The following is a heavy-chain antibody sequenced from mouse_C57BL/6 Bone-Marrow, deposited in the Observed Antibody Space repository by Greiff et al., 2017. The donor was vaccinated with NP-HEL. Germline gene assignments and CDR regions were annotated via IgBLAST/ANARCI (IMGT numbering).Heavy chain of an antibody. V-gene: IGHV1-64*01. CDR1: GYTFTSYW. J-gene: IGHJ4*01. Sequence: QVQLQQPGAELVKPGASVKLSCKASGYTFTSYWMHWVKQRPGQGLEWIGVIHPNSGSTNYNEKFKSKATLTVDKSSSTAYMQLSSLTSEDSAVYYCARWAYGYDVYYAMDYWGQGTSVTVSS. D-gene: IGHD2-2*01. CDR3: ARWAYGYDVYYAMDY. CDR2: IHPNSGST.